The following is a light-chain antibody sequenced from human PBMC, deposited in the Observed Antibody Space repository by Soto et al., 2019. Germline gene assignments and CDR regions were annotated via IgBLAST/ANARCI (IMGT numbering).Light chain of an antibody. J-gene: IGKJ1*01. V-gene: IGKV1-6*01. Sequence: AIQMTQSPSSLSAFVGDRVTITCRASQAIGNDLGWYQQKPGKAPKVLISAASNLQSGVPSRFSGSGSGTDFTLTISSLHPEDFATYYCLQDYGYPRTFGQGTKVEI. CDR1: QAIGND. CDR3: LQDYGYPRT. CDR2: AAS.